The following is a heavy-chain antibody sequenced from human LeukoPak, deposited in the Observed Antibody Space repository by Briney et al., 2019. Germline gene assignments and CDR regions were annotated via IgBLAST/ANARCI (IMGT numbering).Heavy chain of an antibody. Sequence: GGSLRLSCAASGFTFSSYEMNWVRQAPGKGLEWVSYIGNSGSTIYYADSVKGRFTISRDNAKNSLYLQMNSLRPDDTATYFCARQEARNYYYEGLDYWGQGNLVTVSS. V-gene: IGHV3-48*03. D-gene: IGHD3-22*01. J-gene: IGHJ4*02. CDR3: ARQEARNYYYEGLDY. CDR2: IGNSGSTI. CDR1: GFTFSSYE.